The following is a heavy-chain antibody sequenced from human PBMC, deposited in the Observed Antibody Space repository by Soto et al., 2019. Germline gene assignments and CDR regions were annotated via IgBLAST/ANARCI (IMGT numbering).Heavy chain of an antibody. CDR1: GGSISSSSYY. CDR3: ARHGGTGGYSSSWELDY. D-gene: IGHD6-13*01. J-gene: IGHJ4*02. Sequence: SETLSLTCTVSGGSISSSSYYWGWIRQPPGKGLEWIGSIYYSGSTYYNPSLKSRVTISVDTSKNQFSLKLSSVTAADTAVYYCARHGGTGGYSSSWELDYWGQGTLVTVSS. CDR2: IYYSGST. V-gene: IGHV4-39*01.